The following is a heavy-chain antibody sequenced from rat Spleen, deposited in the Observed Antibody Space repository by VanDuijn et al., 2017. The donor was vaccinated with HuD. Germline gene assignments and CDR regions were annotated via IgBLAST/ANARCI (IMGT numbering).Heavy chain of an antibody. Sequence: EVQLVESGGGLVLPGRSLKLSCAASGLSFSNYDMAWVRQAPTKGLEWVASISYDGTATYYRDSVKGRFTLSRDNAQSTLYLQMNSLRSEDTATYYCTRALYNSGYADYWGQGVMVTVSS. CDR3: TRALYNSGYADY. V-gene: IGHV5S23*01. J-gene: IGHJ2*01. CDR1: GLSFSNYD. D-gene: IGHD4-3*01. CDR2: ISYDGTAT.